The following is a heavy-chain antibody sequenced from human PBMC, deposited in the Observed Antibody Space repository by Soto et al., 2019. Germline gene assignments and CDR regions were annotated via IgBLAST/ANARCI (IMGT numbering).Heavy chain of an antibody. V-gene: IGHV3-23*01. CDR3: ANGPYSSSWRDFDY. CDR2: ISGSGGST. Sequence: GGSLRLSCAASGFTFSSYAMSWVRQAPGKGLEWVLAISGSGGSTYYADSVKGRFTISRDNSKNTLYLQMNSLRAEDTAVYYCANGPYSSSWRDFDYWGQGTLVTVSS. CDR1: GFTFSSYA. D-gene: IGHD6-13*01. J-gene: IGHJ4*02.